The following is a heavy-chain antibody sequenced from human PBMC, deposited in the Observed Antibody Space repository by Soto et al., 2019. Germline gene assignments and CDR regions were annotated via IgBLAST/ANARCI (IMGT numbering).Heavy chain of an antibody. D-gene: IGHD4-17*01. V-gene: IGHV4-31*03. CDR2: IYYSGST. J-gene: IGHJ4*02. Sequence: QVQLQESGPGLVKPSQTLSLTCTVSGGSISRGGYYWSWIRQHPGKGLEWIGYIYYSGSTYYNPYLKSRATISVDTSKNQFSLKLSSVTAADTAVYYCARVVGTVTSDRDYWGQGTLVTVSS. CDR3: ARVVGTVTSDRDY. CDR1: GGSISRGGYY.